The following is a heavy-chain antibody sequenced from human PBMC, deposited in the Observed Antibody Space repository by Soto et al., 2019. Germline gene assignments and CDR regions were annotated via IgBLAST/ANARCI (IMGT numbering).Heavy chain of an antibody. Sequence: QVQLQESGPGLVKPSETLSLTCTVSGGSISSYYWSWIRQSPGKGLEWIGYIYYSGSTNYNPSLKSRVTISVDTSKNQFALKLSSVTAADTAVYYCARDGQEYNFDYWGQGTLVTVSS. D-gene: IGHD1-1*01. CDR1: GGSISSYY. CDR2: IYYSGST. CDR3: ARDGQEYNFDY. J-gene: IGHJ4*02. V-gene: IGHV4-59*01.